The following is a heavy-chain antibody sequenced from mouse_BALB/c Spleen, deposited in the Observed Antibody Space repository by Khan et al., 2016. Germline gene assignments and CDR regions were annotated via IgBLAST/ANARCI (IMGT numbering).Heavy chain of an antibody. CDR1: GYTFSSYW. J-gene: IGHJ2*01. Sequence: QVQLQQSGAELMKPGASVKISCKATGYTFSSYWLEWVKERPGHGLEWIGDILPGSGSINFNERFKDKATFTADTSSNTAYLHLSSLTSEDSAVYYCARVSDWGQGTTLTVSS. V-gene: IGHV1-9*01. CDR2: ILPGSGSI. CDR3: ARVSD.